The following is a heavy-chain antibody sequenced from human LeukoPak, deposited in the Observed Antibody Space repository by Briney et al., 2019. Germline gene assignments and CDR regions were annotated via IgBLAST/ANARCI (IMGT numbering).Heavy chain of an antibody. V-gene: IGHV3-48*02. D-gene: IGHD3-22*01. Sequence: GGSLRLSCAASGFTFSTYSMNWVRQAQGKGLEWVSYINSSGSTIYYADSVKGRFTISRDNAKNSLYLQMNSLRDEDTAVYYCARDETEYYDSSGYYPDFDYWGQGTLVTVSS. CDR1: GFTFSTYS. CDR3: ARDETEYYDSSGYYPDFDY. CDR2: INSSGSTI. J-gene: IGHJ4*02.